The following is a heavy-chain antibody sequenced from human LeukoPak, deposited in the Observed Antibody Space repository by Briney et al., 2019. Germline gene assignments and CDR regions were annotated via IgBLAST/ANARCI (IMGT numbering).Heavy chain of an antibody. Sequence: SETLSLTCTVSGGSISSYYWSWIRQPPGKGLEWIGYIYYSGSTNYNPSLKSRVTISVDTSKNQFSLQLNSVTPEDTAVYYCARGQYSAHDYWGQGTLVTVSS. CDR3: ARGQYSAHDY. D-gene: IGHD4-11*01. CDR1: GGSISSYY. CDR2: IYYSGST. J-gene: IGHJ4*02. V-gene: IGHV4-59*12.